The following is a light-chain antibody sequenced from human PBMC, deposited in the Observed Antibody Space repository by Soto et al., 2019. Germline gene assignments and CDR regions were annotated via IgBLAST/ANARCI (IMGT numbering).Light chain of an antibody. J-gene: IGKJ2*01. CDR3: QHYNNWPYT. CDR2: DAS. V-gene: IGKV3-15*01. CDR1: QSVSGK. Sequence: IVMTQSPATLSVSPGERATLSCRASQSVSGKLAWYQQKPGQAPTLLIFDASTRATGVPATFSGSGSGTDFTLTISGLQSEDFAVYYCQHYNNWPYTFGQGTKVDIK.